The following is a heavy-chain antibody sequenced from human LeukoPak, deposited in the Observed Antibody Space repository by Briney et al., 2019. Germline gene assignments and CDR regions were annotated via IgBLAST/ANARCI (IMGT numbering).Heavy chain of an antibody. CDR3: ARGLISVSYFDY. D-gene: IGHD5/OR15-5a*01. CDR2: ISYSGST. CDR1: GGSVSSYY. V-gene: IGHV4-30-4*01. Sequence: SETLSLTCTVSGGSVSSYYWSWLRQPPGKGLEWIGYISYSGSTYYDPSLKSRLTISVDTSKNQFSLRLSSVTAADTAVYYCARGLISVSYFDYWGQGTLVTVSS. J-gene: IGHJ4*02.